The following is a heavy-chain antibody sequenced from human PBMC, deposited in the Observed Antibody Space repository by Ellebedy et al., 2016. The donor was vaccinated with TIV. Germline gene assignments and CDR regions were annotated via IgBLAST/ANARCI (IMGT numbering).Heavy chain of an antibody. Sequence: GGSLRLXCAASGFTFSSYWMHWVRQVPGQGLVWVAHIKYDGSTTNYADSVKGRFTISRDNAKNTLDLQMNSLRAEDTAVYYCARAASAIVAAGMSNWYFDLWGRGTLVTVSS. V-gene: IGHV3-74*01. CDR2: IKYDGSTT. D-gene: IGHD6-25*01. CDR1: GFTFSSYW. J-gene: IGHJ2*01. CDR3: ARAASAIVAAGMSNWYFDL.